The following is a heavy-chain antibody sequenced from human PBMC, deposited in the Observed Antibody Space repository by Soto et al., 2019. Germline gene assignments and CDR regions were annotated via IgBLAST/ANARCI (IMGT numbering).Heavy chain of an antibody. D-gene: IGHD2-15*01. Sequence: ASVKVSCKASGGTFSSYTISWVRQAPGQGLEWMGRIIPILGIANYAQKFQGRVTITADKSTSTAYMELSSLRSEDTAVYYCARGYCSGGSCYVVGVNFDYWGQGTLVTVSS. V-gene: IGHV1-69*02. J-gene: IGHJ4*02. CDR1: GGTFSSYT. CDR3: ARGYCSGGSCYVVGVNFDY. CDR2: IIPILGIA.